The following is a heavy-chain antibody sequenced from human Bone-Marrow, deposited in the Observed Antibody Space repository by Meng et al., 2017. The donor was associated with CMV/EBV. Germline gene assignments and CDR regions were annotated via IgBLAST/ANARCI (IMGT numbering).Heavy chain of an antibody. Sequence: GESLKISCAASRFIFGDYAMHWVRQAPGKGLEWVAVISYDGTNEYYADSVKGRFTISRDNAKNSLYLQMNSLRAEDTAVYYCARDPPKTGYWGQGNLVTVSS. J-gene: IGHJ4*02. V-gene: IGHV3-30-3*01. CDR1: RFIFGDYA. CDR3: ARDPPKTGY. CDR2: ISYDGTNE.